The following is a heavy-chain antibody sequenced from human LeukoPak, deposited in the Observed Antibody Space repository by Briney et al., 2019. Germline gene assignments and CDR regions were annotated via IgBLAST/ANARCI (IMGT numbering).Heavy chain of an antibody. CDR3: ARPSGGDSGYDPPLSY. CDR1: GYTFTGYY. V-gene: IGHV1-2*04. Sequence: GASVKVSCKASGYTFTGYYMHWVRQAPGQGLEWMGWINPNSGGTNYAQKFQGWVTMTRDTSISTAYMELSRLRSDDTAVYYCARPSGGDSGYDPPLSYWGQGTLVTVSS. J-gene: IGHJ4*02. D-gene: IGHD5-12*01. CDR2: INPNSGGT.